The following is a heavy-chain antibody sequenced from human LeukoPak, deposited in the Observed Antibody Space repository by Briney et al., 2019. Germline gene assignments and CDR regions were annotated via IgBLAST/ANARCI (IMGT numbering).Heavy chain of an antibody. CDR3: ARGRASAFDV. CDR1: RDGGSTSSFG. V-gene: IGHV6-1*01. Sequence: SPTLSHTHAVYRDGGSTSSFGWNSDRQSPKKCLEWMGRTSYTSNWNTDYAVSVKSRIVVNTDTSKNQFSLQLNSVTSEDTAVYYCARGRASAFDVWGQGTMVTVSS. J-gene: IGHJ3*01. D-gene: IGHD6-25*01. CDR2: TSYTSNWNT.